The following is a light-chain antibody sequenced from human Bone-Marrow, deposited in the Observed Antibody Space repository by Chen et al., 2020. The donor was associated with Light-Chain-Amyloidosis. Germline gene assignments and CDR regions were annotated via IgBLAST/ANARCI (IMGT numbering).Light chain of an antibody. CDR2: DAS. Sequence: EIVLTQSPATLSLSPGERVTLSCRASQSVSSYLAWYQQKPGQAPRLLIYDASNRATGIPARFSGSGSGKDFTLTISSLEPEDFAVYYCQQRSNWPTFGGGTKVEIK. V-gene: IGKV3-11*01. J-gene: IGKJ4*01. CDR3: QQRSNWPT. CDR1: QSVSSY.